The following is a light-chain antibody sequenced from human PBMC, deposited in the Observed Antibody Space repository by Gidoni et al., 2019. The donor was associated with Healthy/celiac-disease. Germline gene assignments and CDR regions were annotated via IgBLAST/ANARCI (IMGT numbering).Light chain of an antibody. V-gene: IGKV4-1*01. Sequence: DIGMTQSPDSLAVSLGERATINCKASQSVLYSSNNKNYLAWYQQKPGQPPKLLIYCASTRESGVPDRFSGSGSGTDFTLTISSLQAEDVAVYYCQQYYSTLFTFGPGTKVDIK. CDR1: QSVLYSSNNKNY. J-gene: IGKJ3*01. CDR2: CAS. CDR3: QQYYSTLFT.